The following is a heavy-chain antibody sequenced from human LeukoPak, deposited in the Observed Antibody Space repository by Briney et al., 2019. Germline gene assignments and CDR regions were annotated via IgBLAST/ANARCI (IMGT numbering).Heavy chain of an antibody. V-gene: IGHV1-2*02. CDR2: VNPKTGGT. Sequence: ASVKVSCKAFGYSFTVYHLHWVRQAPRQGLEGMGWVNPKTGGTNYARKFQGRVTMTRDTSINTVNMELSRLTSDDTAVYYCAREFSSKLEWLAYVTGDDAFDVWGQGTMITVS. D-gene: IGHD3-3*01. CDR3: AREFSSKLEWLAYVTGDDAFDV. CDR1: GYSFTVYH. J-gene: IGHJ3*01.